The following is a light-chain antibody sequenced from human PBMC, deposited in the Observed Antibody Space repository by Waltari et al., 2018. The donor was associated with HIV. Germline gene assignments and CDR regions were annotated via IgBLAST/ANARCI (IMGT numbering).Light chain of an antibody. CDR1: SGYSNSK. CDR3: GADHGSGSNFRWV. Sequence: QPVLTQPPSASASLGASVTLTCTLSSGYSNSKVDWYQQSPGKGPRFVMRVGTGGIVGSKGDGIPDRFSVLGSGLNRYLTIKNIQEEDESDYHCGADHGSGSNFRWVFGGGTKLTVL. V-gene: IGLV9-49*01. J-gene: IGLJ3*02. CDR2: VGTGGIVG.